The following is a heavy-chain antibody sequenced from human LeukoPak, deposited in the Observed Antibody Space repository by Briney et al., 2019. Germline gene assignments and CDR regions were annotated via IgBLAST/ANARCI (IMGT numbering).Heavy chain of an antibody. CDR2: IRYDGSNK. J-gene: IGHJ6*03. V-gene: IGHV3-30*02. CDR1: GFTFSSYG. Sequence: GGSLRLSCAASGFTFSSYGMHWVRQAPGKGLEWVAFIRYDGSNKYYADSVKGRFTNSRDNSKNTLYLQMNSLRAEDTAVYYCAIYSIAEYYYYYYMDVGGKGTTVTVSS. CDR3: AIYSIAEYYYYYYMDV. D-gene: IGHD4-11*01.